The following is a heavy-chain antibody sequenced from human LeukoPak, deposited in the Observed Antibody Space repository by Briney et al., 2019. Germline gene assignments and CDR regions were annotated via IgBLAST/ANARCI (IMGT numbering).Heavy chain of an antibody. CDR2: INPNSGGT. J-gene: IGHJ4*02. Sequence: ASVKVSCKTSGYSFTDYYMHWVRQAPGQGLEWMGRINPNSGGTNYAQNFQGRVTMTRDTSLSTAYMELSRLRSDDTAVYYCARDKEATRGFDYWGQGTLVTVSS. D-gene: IGHD1-26*01. CDR1: GYSFTDYY. V-gene: IGHV1-2*06. CDR3: ARDKEATRGFDY.